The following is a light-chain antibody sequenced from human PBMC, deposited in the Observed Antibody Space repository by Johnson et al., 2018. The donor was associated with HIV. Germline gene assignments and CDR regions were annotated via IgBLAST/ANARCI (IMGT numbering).Light chain of an antibody. J-gene: IGLJ1*01. Sequence: QSVLTQPPSVSAAPGQKVTISCSGSSSNIGNNYVSWYQQLPGTAPKLLIYDNNKRPSGIPDRFSGSKSGTSATLGITGLQTGAEADYYCGTWDSSLYAYVFGTGTKVTAL. V-gene: IGLV1-51*01. CDR3: GTWDSSLYAYV. CDR2: DNN. CDR1: SSNIGNNY.